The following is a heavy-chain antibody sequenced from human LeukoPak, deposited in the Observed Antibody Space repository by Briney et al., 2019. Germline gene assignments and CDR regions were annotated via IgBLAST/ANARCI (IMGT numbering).Heavy chain of an antibody. CDR2: INPNSGGT. V-gene: IGHV1-2*02. D-gene: IGHD6-6*01. CDR1: GYTFTGYY. Sequence: ASVKVSCKASGYTFTGYYMHWVRQAPGQGLEWMGWINPNSGGTSYAQKFRGRVTMTRDTSISTAYMELSRLRSDDTAVYYCARVTLVGAYWFDPWGQGTLVTVSS. CDR3: ARVTLVGAYWFDP. J-gene: IGHJ5*02.